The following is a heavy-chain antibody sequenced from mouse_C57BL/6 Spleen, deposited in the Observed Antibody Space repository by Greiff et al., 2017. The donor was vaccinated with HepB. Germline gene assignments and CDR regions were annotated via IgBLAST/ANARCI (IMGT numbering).Heavy chain of an antibody. CDR1: GFNIKDYY. Sequence: EVQLQQSGAELVKPGASVKLSCTASGFNIKDYYMHWVKQRTEQGLEWIGRIDPGDGETKYAPKFQGKATITADTSSNTAYRPLSSLTSEDTAVYYCARKYYGSRGLWYFDVWGTGTTVTVSS. CDR2: IDPGDGET. D-gene: IGHD1-1*01. J-gene: IGHJ1*03. CDR3: ARKYYGSRGLWYFDV. V-gene: IGHV14-2*01.